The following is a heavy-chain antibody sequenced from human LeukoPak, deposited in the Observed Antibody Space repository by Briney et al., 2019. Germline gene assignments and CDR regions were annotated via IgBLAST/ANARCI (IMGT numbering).Heavy chain of an antibody. V-gene: IGHV3-21*01. Sequence: GGSLRLSCAASGFTFSSYSMNWVRQAPGKGLEWVSSISSSSSYIYYADSVKGRFTISRDNAKNSLYLQMNSLRAGDTAVYYCARDRPPTCYMDVWGKGTTVTVSS. CDR3: ARDRPPTCYMDV. J-gene: IGHJ6*03. CDR1: GFTFSSYS. D-gene: IGHD6-6*01. CDR2: ISSSSSYI.